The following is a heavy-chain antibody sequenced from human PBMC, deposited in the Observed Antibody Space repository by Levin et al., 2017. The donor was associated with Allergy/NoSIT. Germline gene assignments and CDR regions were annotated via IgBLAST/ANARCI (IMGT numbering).Heavy chain of an antibody. J-gene: IGHJ3*02. V-gene: IGHV4-30-4*01. CDR2: IYYSGST. CDR1: GGSISSGDYY. D-gene: IGHD6-13*01. Sequence: SETLSLTCTVSGGSISSGDYYWSWIRQPPGKGLEWIGYIYYSGSTYYNPSLKSRVTISVDTSKNQFSLKLSSVTAADTAVYYCAREAEDSSSWTPLGAFDIWGQGTMVTVSS. CDR3: AREAEDSSSWTPLGAFDI.